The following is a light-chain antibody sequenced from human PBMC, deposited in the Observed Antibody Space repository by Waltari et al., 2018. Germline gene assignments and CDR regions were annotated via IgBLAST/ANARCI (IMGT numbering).Light chain of an antibody. CDR1: SLGTKT. CDR2: YDS. V-gene: IGLV3-21*04. J-gene: IGLJ3*02. CDR3: QVWDFTQGV. Sequence: GGTSLGTKTVHWYQQKPGQAPVLVIHYDSGRPSGIPERFSGSTSGNTATLTIKWVEAGDEAEYFCQVWDFTQGVFGGGTKLTGL.